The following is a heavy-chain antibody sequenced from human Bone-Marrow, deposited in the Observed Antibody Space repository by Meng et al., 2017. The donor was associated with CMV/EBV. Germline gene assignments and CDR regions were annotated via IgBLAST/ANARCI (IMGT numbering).Heavy chain of an antibody. CDR2: IKQDGSEK. CDR1: GFTFSSYW. CDR3: ARGLVVPAAINYFDY. D-gene: IGHD2-2*01. J-gene: IGHJ4*02. Sequence: GESLKISCAASGFTFSSYWMSWVRQAPGKGLEWVANIKQDGSEKYYVDSVKGRFTISRDNAKNSLYLQMNSLRAEDTALYYCARGLVVPAAINYFDYWGQGTLVTVSS. V-gene: IGHV3-7*03.